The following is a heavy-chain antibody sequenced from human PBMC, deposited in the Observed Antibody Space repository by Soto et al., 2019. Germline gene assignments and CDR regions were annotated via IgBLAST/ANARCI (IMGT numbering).Heavy chain of an antibody. V-gene: IGHV3-48*01. CDR3: ARDVEGEAAAGSDYYYYYYMDV. CDR2: ISSSSSTI. J-gene: IGHJ6*03. CDR1: GFTFSSYS. Sequence: GGSLRLSCAASGFTFSSYSMNWVRQAPGKGLEWVSYISSSSSTIYYADSVKGRFTISRDNAKNSLYLQMNSLRAEDTAVYYCARDVEGEAAAGSDYYYYYYMDVWGKGTTVTVSS. D-gene: IGHD6-13*01.